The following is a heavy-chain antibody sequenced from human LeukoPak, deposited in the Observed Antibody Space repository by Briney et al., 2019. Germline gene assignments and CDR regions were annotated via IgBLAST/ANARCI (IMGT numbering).Heavy chain of an antibody. CDR3: ARELATYYYASGSFGGAFDP. J-gene: IGHJ5*02. V-gene: IGHV1-69*13. CDR2: IIPIFGTA. D-gene: IGHD3-10*01. CDR1: GYTFTGYY. Sequence: GASVKVSCKASGYTFTGYYMHWVRQAPGQGLEWMGGIIPIFGTANYAQKFQGRVTITADESTSTAYMELTSLRSEDTAVYYCARELATYYYASGSFGGAFDPWGQGTLVTVSS.